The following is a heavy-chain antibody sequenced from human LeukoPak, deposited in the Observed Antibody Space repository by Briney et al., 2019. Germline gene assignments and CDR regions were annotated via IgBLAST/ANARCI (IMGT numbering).Heavy chain of an antibody. V-gene: IGHV5-51*01. CDR3: ARFGGTKIRYFDWLSLYYFDY. Sequence: GESLKISCKGSGYSFTSYWIGWVRQMPGKGLEWMGIIYPGDSDTRYSPSFQGQVTISADKSISTAYLQWSSLKASDTAMYYCARFGGTKIRYFDWLSLYYFDYWGQGTLVTVSS. CDR2: IYPGDSDT. D-gene: IGHD3-9*01. CDR1: GYSFTSYW. J-gene: IGHJ4*02.